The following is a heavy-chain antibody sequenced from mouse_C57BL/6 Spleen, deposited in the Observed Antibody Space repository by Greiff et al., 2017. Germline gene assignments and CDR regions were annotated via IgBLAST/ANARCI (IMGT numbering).Heavy chain of an antibody. Sequence: QVQLQQPGAELVMPGASVKLSCKASGYTFTSYWMHWVKQRPGQGLEWIGEIDPSDSYTNYNQKFKGKSTLTVDKSSSTAYMQLSSLTSEDSAVYYCARRAFYSFDYWGQGTTLTVSS. CDR1: GYTFTSYW. D-gene: IGHD6-1*01. V-gene: IGHV1-69*01. CDR2: IDPSDSYT. J-gene: IGHJ2*01. CDR3: ARRAFYSFDY.